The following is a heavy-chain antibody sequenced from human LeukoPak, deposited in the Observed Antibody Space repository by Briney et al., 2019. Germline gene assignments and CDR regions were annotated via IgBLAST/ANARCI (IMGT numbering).Heavy chain of an antibody. CDR3: ARVGRLSGSPSLFDH. D-gene: IGHD3-10*01. V-gene: IGHV4-4*07. CDR1: GGSIRGYS. CDR2: IYSARGT. Sequence: SETLSLTCTVSGGSIRGYSWSWIRQPAGKGLEYIGRIYSARGTKYNPSLQSRVNMSVDMSRNQFSLNLSSVTAADTAVYYCARVGRLSGSPSLFDHWGQGTLVTVSS. J-gene: IGHJ4*02.